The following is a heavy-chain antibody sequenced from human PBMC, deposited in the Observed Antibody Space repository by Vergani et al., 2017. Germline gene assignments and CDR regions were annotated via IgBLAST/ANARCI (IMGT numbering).Heavy chain of an antibody. D-gene: IGHD4-17*01. V-gene: IGHV1-69*02. CDR1: GGTFSSYT. CDR2: IIPILGIA. CDR3: ASQLAPYYGDFYEFDY. Sequence: QVQLVQSGAEVKKPGSSVKVSCKASGGTFSSYTISWVRQAPGQGLEWMGRIIPILGIANYAQKFQGRVTITADKSTSTAYMELSSLRSEDTAVYYCASQLAPYYGDFYEFDYWGQGTLVTVSS. J-gene: IGHJ4*02.